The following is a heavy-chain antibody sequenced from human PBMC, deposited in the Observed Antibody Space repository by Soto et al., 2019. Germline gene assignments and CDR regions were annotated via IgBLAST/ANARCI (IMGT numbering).Heavy chain of an antibody. D-gene: IGHD6-19*01. CDR2: IKQDGSEK. J-gene: IGHJ6*02. Sequence: GGTLRLSCAASGFTLTSYWMNWFRQAPGKGLEWVANIKQDGSEKYYGDSVKGRFFISRDNAKNSLYLQLNSLRAEDTAVYYCARDADASGWYHYGMDVWGQGTMVTVSS. CDR1: GFTLTSYW. CDR3: ARDADASGWYHYGMDV. V-gene: IGHV3-7*01.